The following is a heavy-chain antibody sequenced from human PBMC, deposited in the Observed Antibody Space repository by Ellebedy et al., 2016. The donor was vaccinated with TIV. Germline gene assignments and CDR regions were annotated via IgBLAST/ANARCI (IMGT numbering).Heavy chain of an antibody. J-gene: IGHJ3*02. D-gene: IGHD3-22*01. CDR1: DGSVYSDEYY. V-gene: IGHV4-39*01. CDR2: MYYSGST. Sequence: SETLSLXXTVSDGSVYSDEYYWGWVRQPPGKGLEWIGSMYYSGSTYYNPSLKSRVIMSIDTRENQFSLRLTSVTAADTAVYYCARRWGYFDSSGHYAKAFDIWGQGTMVTVSS. CDR3: ARRWGYFDSSGHYAKAFDI.